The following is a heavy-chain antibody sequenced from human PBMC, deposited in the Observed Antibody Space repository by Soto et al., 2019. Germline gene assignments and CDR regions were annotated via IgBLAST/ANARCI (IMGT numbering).Heavy chain of an antibody. Sequence: PXGSLILSGAASGFTVSSYAMSWVRQAPGKGLEWVSAISGSDNTTYYADSVKGRFTISRDNSKNTLYLQMSSLRADDTAVYYCAPMGVWGQGTTVTVSS. CDR1: GFTVSSYA. V-gene: IGHV3-23*01. J-gene: IGHJ6*02. CDR3: APMGV. CDR2: ISGSDNTT.